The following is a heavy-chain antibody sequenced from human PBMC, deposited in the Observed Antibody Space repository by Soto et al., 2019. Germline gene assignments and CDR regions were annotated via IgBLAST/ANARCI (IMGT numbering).Heavy chain of an antibody. Sequence: GASVKVSCKASGYTFTIYGIIWVRQAPGQGLEWMGWISAYNGNTNYAQKLQGRVTMTTDTSTSTAYMELRSLRSDDTAVYYCVRGGSREQWLVRPYYFDYWGQGTLVTVSS. CDR2: ISAYNGNT. CDR3: VRGGSREQWLVRPYYFDY. D-gene: IGHD6-19*01. J-gene: IGHJ4*02. CDR1: GYTFTIYG. V-gene: IGHV1-18*01.